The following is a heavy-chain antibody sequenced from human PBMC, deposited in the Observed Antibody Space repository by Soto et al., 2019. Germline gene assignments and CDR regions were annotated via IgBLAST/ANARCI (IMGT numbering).Heavy chain of an antibody. J-gene: IGHJ5*02. CDR3: AREVDYGDTNWFDP. V-gene: IGHV3-7*01. D-gene: IGHD4-17*01. Sequence: PGGSLRLSCAASGFTFSSYWMSWVRQAPGKGLEWVANIKQDGSEKYYVDSVKGRFTISRDNAKNSLYLQMNSLRAEGTAVYYCAREVDYGDTNWFDPWGQGTLVTVSS. CDR2: IKQDGSEK. CDR1: GFTFSSYW.